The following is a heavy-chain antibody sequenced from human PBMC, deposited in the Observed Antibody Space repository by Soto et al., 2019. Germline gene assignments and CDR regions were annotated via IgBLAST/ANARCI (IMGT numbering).Heavy chain of an antibody. CDR1: GFTFSSYS. D-gene: IGHD5-18*01. CDR2: ISSSSSYI. V-gene: IGHV3-21*01. Sequence: GGSLRLSCAASGFTFSSYSMNWVRQAPGKGLEWASSISSSSSYIYYADSVKGRFTISRDNAKNSLYLQMNSLRAEDTAVYYCARDNTAMLSGMDVWGQGTTVTVS. J-gene: IGHJ6*02. CDR3: ARDNTAMLSGMDV.